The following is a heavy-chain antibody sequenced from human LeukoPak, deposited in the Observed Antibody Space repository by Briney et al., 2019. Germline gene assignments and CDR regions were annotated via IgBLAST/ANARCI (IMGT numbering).Heavy chain of an antibody. J-gene: IGHJ4*02. CDR3: AKTGWLTATIRGLSFDY. D-gene: IGHD5-24*01. V-gene: IGHV3-74*01. Sequence: GGSLRLSCAASGFTFSNYWMHWVRQAPGKGLVWVSNINSDESTTNYADSVKGRFTISRDNAKNTLYLQMNSLSADDTAIYFCAKTGWLTATIRGLSFDYWGQGTLVTVSS. CDR1: GFTFSNYW. CDR2: INSDESTT.